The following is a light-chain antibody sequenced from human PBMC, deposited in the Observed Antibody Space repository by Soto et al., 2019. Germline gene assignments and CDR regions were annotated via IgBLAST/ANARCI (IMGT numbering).Light chain of an antibody. Sequence: VLTQPPSVSGAPGQRVTISCTGGSSSIGAGYDVHWYQHLPGTAPKLLIYGDSNRPSGVPDRFSGSKSGTSASLAITGLQAEDEGDYYCQSYDSSLSGRVVFGGGTKLTVL. J-gene: IGLJ2*01. V-gene: IGLV1-40*01. CDR1: SSSIGAGYD. CDR2: GDS. CDR3: QSYDSSLSGRVV.